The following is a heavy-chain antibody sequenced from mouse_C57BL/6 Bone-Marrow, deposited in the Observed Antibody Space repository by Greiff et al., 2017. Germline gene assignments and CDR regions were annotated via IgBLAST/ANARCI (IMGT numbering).Heavy chain of an antibody. Sequence: EVKLMESGPELVKPGASVKISCKASGYTFTDYYMNWVKQSHGKSLEWIGDINPNNGGTSYNQQFKGKATLTVDKSSRTAYMELRSLTSEDSAVYYCARYYGSSYRYWYFDVWGTGTTVTVSS. V-gene: IGHV1-26*01. CDR1: GYTFTDYY. D-gene: IGHD1-1*01. CDR3: ARYYGSSYRYWYFDV. CDR2: INPNNGGT. J-gene: IGHJ1*03.